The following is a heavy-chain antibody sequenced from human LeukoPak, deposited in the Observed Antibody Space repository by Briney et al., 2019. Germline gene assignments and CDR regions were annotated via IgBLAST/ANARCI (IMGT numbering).Heavy chain of an antibody. D-gene: IGHD6-6*01. CDR2: ISDDGSKK. J-gene: IGHJ4*02. V-gene: IGHV3-30*03. CDR1: GFTFSSYG. CDR3: ARSLSYSSSPPKAY. Sequence: PGGSLRLSCAASGFTFSSYGMHWVRQAPGKGLEWVAVISDDGSKKFYADSVKGRFTISRDNAKNSLYLQMNSLRAEDTAVYYCARSLSYSSSPPKAYWGQGTLVTVSS.